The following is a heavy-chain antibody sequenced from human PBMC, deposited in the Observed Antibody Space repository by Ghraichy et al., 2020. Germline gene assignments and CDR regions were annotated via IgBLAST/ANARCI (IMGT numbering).Heavy chain of an antibody. CDR2: IRSKTYGGTS. D-gene: IGHD3-10*01. J-gene: IGHJ4*02. CDR1: GFTFGDYS. Sequence: GGSLRLSCSASGFTFGDYSMSWFRQAPGTGLEWVGFIRSKTYGGTSEYAASVNGRFTISRDDSTSIAYLQMNSLKSEDTAVYYCTRAIKDYGSGSSAGPIDFWGQGTLVTVSS. CDR3: TRAIKDYGSGSSAGPIDF. V-gene: IGHV3-49*03.